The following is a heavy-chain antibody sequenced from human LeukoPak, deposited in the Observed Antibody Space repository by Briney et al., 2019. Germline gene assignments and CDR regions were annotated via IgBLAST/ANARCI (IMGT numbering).Heavy chain of an antibody. CDR1: GDSISSYY. D-gene: IGHD6-6*01. CDR2: IHTSGST. J-gene: IGHJ4*02. Sequence: SETLSLTCTVSGDSISSYYWSWIRQPAGKGLEWIGRIHTSGSTNHNPSLTSRVTMSVDTSKNRFSLKLTSVTAADTAVYYCARETAELGRSFDYWGQGAQVTVSS. CDR3: ARETAELGRSFDY. V-gene: IGHV4-4*07.